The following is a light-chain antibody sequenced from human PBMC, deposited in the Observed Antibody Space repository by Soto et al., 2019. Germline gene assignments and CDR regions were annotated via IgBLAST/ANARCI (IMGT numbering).Light chain of an antibody. CDR3: NSYTSSSTSYV. CDR1: SSDVGAYNF. Sequence: QSVLTQPASVSGSPGQSITFSCTGTSSDVGAYNFVSWYQQHPGKAPKLMIYDVNNRPSGVSDRFSGSKSGNTASLTISGLRTEDEADYYCNSYTSSSTSYVFGTGTKVTVL. V-gene: IGLV2-14*01. CDR2: DVN. J-gene: IGLJ1*01.